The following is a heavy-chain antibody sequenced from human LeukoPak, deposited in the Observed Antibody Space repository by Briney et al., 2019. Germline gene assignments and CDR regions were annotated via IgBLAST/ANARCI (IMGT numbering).Heavy chain of an antibody. CDR1: GFTFSSYG. D-gene: IGHD5-18*01. J-gene: IGHJ6*02. CDR2: ISYDGSNK. Sequence: GGSLRLSCAASGFTFSSYGMHWVRQAPGKGLEWVAVISYDGSNKYYADSVKGRFTISRDNPKNTLYLQMNSLRAEDTAVYYCARDQRYSYGYVYYYYYYGMDVWGQGTTVTVSS. V-gene: IGHV3-30*19. CDR3: ARDQRYSYGYVYYYYYYGMDV.